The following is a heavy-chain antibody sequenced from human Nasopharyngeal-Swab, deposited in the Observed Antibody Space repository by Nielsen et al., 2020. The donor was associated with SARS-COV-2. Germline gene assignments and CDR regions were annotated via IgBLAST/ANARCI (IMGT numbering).Heavy chain of an antibody. CDR2: INPNSGGT. CDR3: ARESGTTDPSSNWFDP. D-gene: IGHD1-1*01. Sequence: ASVKVSFQASGYTLPRYHMHWVRQAPGQGLEWVGRINPNSGGTNYAQKFQGRVTMTRDTSISTAYMELSRLRSDDTAVYYCARESGTTDPSSNWFDPWGQGTLVTVSS. CDR1: GYTLPRYH. V-gene: IGHV1-2*06. J-gene: IGHJ5*02.